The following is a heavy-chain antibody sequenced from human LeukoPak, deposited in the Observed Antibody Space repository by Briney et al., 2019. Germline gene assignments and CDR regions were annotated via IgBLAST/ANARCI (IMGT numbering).Heavy chain of an antibody. CDR1: GGTFSSYA. V-gene: IGHV1-69*04. J-gene: IGHJ4*02. Sequence: GASVKVSCKASGGTFSSYAISWVRQAPGQGPEWMGRIIPILGIANYAQKFQGRVTITADKSTSTAYMELSSLRSEDTAVYYCARQIVGATSSDYWGQGTLVTVSS. CDR2: IIPILGIA. CDR3: ARQIVGATSSDY. D-gene: IGHD1-26*01.